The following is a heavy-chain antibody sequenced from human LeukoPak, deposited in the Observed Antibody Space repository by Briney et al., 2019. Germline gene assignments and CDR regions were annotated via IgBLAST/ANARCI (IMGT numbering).Heavy chain of an antibody. V-gene: IGHV3-33*03. J-gene: IGHJ5*02. Sequence: PGSSLRLSCAASGFPFTSYNMHWIRQAPGKGLEWVAFIWSDGSSQDYADSVKGRFTISRDNSKNTLYLHISSLRAEDTAVYYCASDNWGLESWGQGTLVTVSS. D-gene: IGHD7-27*01. CDR3: ASDNWGLES. CDR1: GFPFTSYN. CDR2: IWSDGSSQ.